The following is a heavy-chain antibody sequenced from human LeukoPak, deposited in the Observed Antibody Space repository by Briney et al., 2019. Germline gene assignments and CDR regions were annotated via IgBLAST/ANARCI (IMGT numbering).Heavy chain of an antibody. CDR2: ITSSSTSI. CDR1: GFTFSTYS. J-gene: IGHJ6*03. CDR3: ARVRYYVSGSYSGDYYYYMDV. V-gene: IGHV3-21*01. Sequence: PGGSLRLSCAASGFTFSTYSMNWVRQAPGKGLEWVSSITSSSTSIYYADSVKGRFTIPRDNAKNSLYLQMSSLRAEDTAVYYCARVRYYVSGSYSGDYYYYMDVWGKGTTVTISS. D-gene: IGHD3-10*01.